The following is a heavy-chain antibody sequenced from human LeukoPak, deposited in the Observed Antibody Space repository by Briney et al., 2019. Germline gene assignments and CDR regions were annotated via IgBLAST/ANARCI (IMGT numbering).Heavy chain of an antibody. V-gene: IGHV4-59*01. J-gene: IGHJ5*02. CDR2: IHYTGST. D-gene: IGHD2-2*01. Sequence: SETLSLTCTVSGGSISSYYWSWIRQPPGKGLEWIGYIHYTGSTNYNSSLKSRVTLSVDTSKNQFSLKLSSVTAADTAVYYCANNKHYQNWFDPWGQGTLVTVSS. CDR3: ANNKHYQNWFDP. CDR1: GGSISSYY.